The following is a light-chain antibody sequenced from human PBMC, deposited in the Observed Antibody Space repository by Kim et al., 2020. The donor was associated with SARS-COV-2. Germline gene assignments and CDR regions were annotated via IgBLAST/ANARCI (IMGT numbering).Light chain of an antibody. V-gene: IGKV1-9*01. CDR3: QQLNSYPRLT. J-gene: IGKJ4*01. Sequence: DIQLTQSPSFLSASVGDRVTITCRASQGISSYLAWYQQKPGKAPKLLICAASTLQSGVPSRFSGSGSGTEFTLTISSLQPEDFATYYCQQLNSYPRLTFGGGTKVDIK. CDR2: AAS. CDR1: QGISSY.